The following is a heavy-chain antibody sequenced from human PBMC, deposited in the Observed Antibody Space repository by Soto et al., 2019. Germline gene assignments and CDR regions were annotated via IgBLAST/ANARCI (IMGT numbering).Heavy chain of an antibody. CDR2: INPRDGGT. CDR3: ARRGYCSGGSCPLGFDY. J-gene: IGHJ4*02. Sequence: QVQLVQSGAEVKKPGASVKVPCKASGNTFTTYYVHWVRQAPGQGLEWMGVINPRDGGTSYAQKFQGRVTMTRDTSTSTVYVELSSLRSEDTAMYYCARRGYCSGGSCPLGFDYWGQGTLVTVSS. V-gene: IGHV1-46*03. CDR1: GNTFTTYY. D-gene: IGHD2-15*01.